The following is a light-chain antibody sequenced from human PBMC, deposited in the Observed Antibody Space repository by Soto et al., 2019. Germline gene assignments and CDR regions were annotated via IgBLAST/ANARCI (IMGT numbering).Light chain of an antibody. Sequence: DIQMPQSPSSLSASVGDRVTITCRASQSISNYLNWYQQKPGKAPKLLIYAASSLQGGVPSRFSGSGSGTDFTLTISSLQPEDFAAYYCQQSYSTPQTFGQGTKVEIK. J-gene: IGKJ1*01. CDR3: QQSYSTPQT. CDR2: AAS. V-gene: IGKV1-39*01. CDR1: QSISNY.